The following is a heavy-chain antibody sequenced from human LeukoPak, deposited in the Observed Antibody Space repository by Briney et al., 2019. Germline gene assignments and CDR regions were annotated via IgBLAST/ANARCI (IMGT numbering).Heavy chain of an antibody. V-gene: IGHV4-4*02. D-gene: IGHD4-11*01. CDR2: VSLAGRT. J-gene: IGHJ6*02. CDR3: ARGAPPKTTPSVRYYYYGMDV. Sequence: SGTLSLTCGVSGGSITTTNYWSWVRQPPGGGLEWIGEVSLAGRTRYNPSLKNRVNISIDESKNHLYLNLASVTAADTAVYYCARGAPPKTTPSVRYYYYGMDVWGQGTTVTVSS. CDR1: GGSITTTNY.